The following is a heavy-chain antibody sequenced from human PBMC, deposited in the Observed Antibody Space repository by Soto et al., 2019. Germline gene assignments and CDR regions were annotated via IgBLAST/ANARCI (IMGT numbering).Heavy chain of an antibody. CDR2: IYYSGST. V-gene: IGHV4-31*03. D-gene: IGHD2-21*01. CDR1: GGSISSGGYY. J-gene: IGHJ5*02. CDR3: PRVRGSLMVVPTNWLDP. Sequence: SETLSLTCTVSGGSISSGGYYWSWIRQHPGKGLEWIGYIYYSGSTYYNPSLKSRVTISVGTSKNQFSLKLSSVTAADTAVYYCPRVRGSLMVVPTNWLDPWGQGTLVTVSS.